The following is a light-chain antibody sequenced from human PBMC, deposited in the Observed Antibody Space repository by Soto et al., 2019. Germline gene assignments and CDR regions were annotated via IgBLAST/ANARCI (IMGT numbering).Light chain of an antibody. J-gene: IGLJ1*01. CDR3: SSYTSSSTPYV. Sequence: QSVLTQPASVSGSPGQSITISCTGTSSDVGAYNYVSWYQQHPGKAPKLMIHEVSKRPSGVSNRFSGSKSGNTASLTISGLQAADEADYYCSSYTSSSTPYVFGTGTKVTVL. V-gene: IGLV2-14*01. CDR1: SSDVGAYNY. CDR2: EVS.